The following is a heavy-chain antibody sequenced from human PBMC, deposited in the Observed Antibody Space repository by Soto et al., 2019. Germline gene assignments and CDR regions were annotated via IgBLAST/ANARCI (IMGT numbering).Heavy chain of an antibody. D-gene: IGHD2-15*01. Sequence: GGSLRLSCAASGFTFSSYGMHWVRQAPGKGLEWVAVISYDGSNKYYADSVKGRFTISRDNSKNTLYLQMNSLRAEDTAVYYCAKDRSWGERRTLDYWGQGTLVTVSS. CDR2: ISYDGSNK. V-gene: IGHV3-30*18. CDR3: AKDRSWGERRTLDY. CDR1: GFTFSSYG. J-gene: IGHJ4*02.